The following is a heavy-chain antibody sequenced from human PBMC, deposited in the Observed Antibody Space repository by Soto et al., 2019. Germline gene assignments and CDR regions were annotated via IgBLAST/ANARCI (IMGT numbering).Heavy chain of an antibody. CDR3: ARDKHYYDSSGYYSRLFDY. Sequence: GGSLRLSCAASGFTFSSYWMSWVRQAPGKGLEWVANIKQDGSEKYYVDSVKGRFTVFRDNAKNSLYLQMNSMRAEDTAVYYCARDKHYYDSSGYYSRLFDYWGKGTRVTV. CDR2: IKQDGSEK. CDR1: GFTFSSYW. V-gene: IGHV3-7*01. D-gene: IGHD3-22*01. J-gene: IGHJ4*02.